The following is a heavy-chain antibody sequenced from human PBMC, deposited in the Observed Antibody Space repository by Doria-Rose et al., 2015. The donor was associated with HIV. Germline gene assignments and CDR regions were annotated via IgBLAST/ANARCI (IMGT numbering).Heavy chain of an antibody. CDR2: IKSVTDGGTT. CDR1: NAW. CDR3: TTGFCSGGSCYYYYYMDV. D-gene: IGHD2-15*01. V-gene: IGHV3-15*07. Sequence: NAWMNWVRQAPGKGLEWVGRIKSVTDGGTTDYAAPVKGRFIISRDNSENKLYLQMNSLKTEDTAVYYCTTGFCSGGSCYYYYYMDVWGKGTTVTVSS. J-gene: IGHJ6*03.